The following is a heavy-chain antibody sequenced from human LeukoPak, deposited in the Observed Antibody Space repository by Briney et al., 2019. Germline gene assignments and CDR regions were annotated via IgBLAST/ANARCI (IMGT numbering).Heavy chain of an antibody. J-gene: IGHJ4*02. V-gene: IGHV3-30*02. Sequence: GGSLRLSCAASGFTFSSYGMHWVRQAPGKGLEWVAFIRYDGSNKYYADSVKARFTISRYNSKNTLYLQMNSLRAEDTAVYYCARDSVGLLTGLDYWGQRTLVTASS. D-gene: IGHD3-9*01. CDR1: GFTFSSYG. CDR2: IRYDGSNK. CDR3: ARDSVGLLTGLDY.